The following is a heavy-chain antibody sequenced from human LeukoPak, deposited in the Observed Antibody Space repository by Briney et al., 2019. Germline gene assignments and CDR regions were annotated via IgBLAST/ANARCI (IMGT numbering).Heavy chain of an antibody. J-gene: IGHJ4*02. D-gene: IGHD3-10*01. CDR3: ARHRGSGSPYFDY. Sequence: PSETLSLTCTVSGGSIGSGGYYWRWIRQHPGKGLEWIGYIYYSGSTYYNPSLRSQVNISLDTSKNQFSLKLNSVTAADTAVYYCARHRGSGSPYFDYWGQGTLVTVSS. V-gene: IGHV4-31*01. CDR2: IYYSGST. CDR1: GGSIGSGGYY.